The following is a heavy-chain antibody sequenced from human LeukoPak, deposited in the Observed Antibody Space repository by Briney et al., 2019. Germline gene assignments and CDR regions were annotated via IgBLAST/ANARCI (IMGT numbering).Heavy chain of an antibody. CDR1: GFTFSDTW. Sequence: PGGSLRLSCAASGFTFSDTWVHWVRQAPGKGLVWVSRIRSDGSDTRYAESVKGRFTISRDNSKNTLYLQMNSLRAEDTAVYYCARDGGKDGGYDYYYMDVWGKGTTVTVSS. J-gene: IGHJ6*03. V-gene: IGHV3-74*01. D-gene: IGHD3-16*01. CDR3: ARDGGKDGGYDYYYMDV. CDR2: IRSDGSDT.